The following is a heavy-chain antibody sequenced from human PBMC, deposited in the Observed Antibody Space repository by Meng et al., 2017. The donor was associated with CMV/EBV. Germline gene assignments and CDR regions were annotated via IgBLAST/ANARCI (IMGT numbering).Heavy chain of an antibody. CDR3: TRGYDFWSGYFSDHAFDI. CDR1: GFTFGDYS. Sequence: GESLKISCTASGFTFGDYSVSWVRQAPGKGLEWVGFIRSKAYGGPTEYAASVKGRFSISRDDSKSIAYLQMNSLKTEDTAVYYCTRGYDFWSGYFSDHAFDIWGQGTMVTVSS. J-gene: IGHJ3*02. CDR2: IRSKAYGGPT. D-gene: IGHD3-3*01. V-gene: IGHV3-49*04.